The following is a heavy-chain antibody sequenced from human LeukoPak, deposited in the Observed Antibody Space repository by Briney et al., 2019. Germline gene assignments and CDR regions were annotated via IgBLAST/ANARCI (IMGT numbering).Heavy chain of an antibody. D-gene: IGHD5-12*01. CDR1: GFTFSSYA. V-gene: IGHV3-23*01. J-gene: IGHJ4*02. CDR3: AKEPRVATIEIFDY. Sequence: GVSLRLSCAASGFTFSSYAMSWVRQAPGKGLEWVSSISGGGAVTYYADSVKGRFTISRDNSKNTVYLQMNSLRAEDRAVYYCAKEPRVATIEIFDYWGQGTLVTVSS. CDR2: ISGGGAVT.